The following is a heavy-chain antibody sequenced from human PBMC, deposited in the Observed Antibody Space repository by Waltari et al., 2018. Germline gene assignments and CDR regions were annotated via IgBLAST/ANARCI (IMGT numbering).Heavy chain of an antibody. CDR1: GGSISSGSYY. D-gene: IGHD5-12*01. Sequence: QVQLQESGPGLVKPSQTLSLTCTVSGGSISSGSYYWSWIRQPAGKGLEWIGRIYTSVSTNYNPSLKSRVTISIDTSKNQFSLNLSSLTAADTAVYYCARGSWMANNFDYWGQGTLVTVSS. CDR2: IYTSVST. V-gene: IGHV4-61*02. J-gene: IGHJ4*02. CDR3: ARGSWMANNFDY.